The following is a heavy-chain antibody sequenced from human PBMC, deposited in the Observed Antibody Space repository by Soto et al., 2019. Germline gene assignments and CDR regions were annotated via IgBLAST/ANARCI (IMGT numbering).Heavy chain of an antibody. V-gene: IGHV1-18*04. J-gene: IGHJ4*02. Sequence: GASVKVSCKASGYTFTSYGISWVRQAPGQGLEWMGWISAYNGNTNYEQKLQGRVTMTTDTSKSTAYMELRSLRSDDTAVYYCASSHVVHYSYGSGSRPLDYWGQGTLVTVSS. D-gene: IGHD3-10*01. CDR2: ISAYNGNT. CDR3: ASSHVVHYSYGSGSRPLDY. CDR1: GYTFTSYG.